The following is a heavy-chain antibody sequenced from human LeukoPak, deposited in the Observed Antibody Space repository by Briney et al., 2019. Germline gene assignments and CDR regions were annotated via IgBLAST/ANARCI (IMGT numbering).Heavy chain of an antibody. CDR1: GFTFSSYG. Sequence: GGSLRLSCAASGFTFSSYGMHWVRQAPGKGLEWVAFIRYDGSNKYYADSVKGRFTISRDNSKNTLYLQMNSLRAEDTAVYYCAKDRDSSSWYYFDYWGQGTLVTVSS. CDR3: AKDRDSSSWYYFDY. D-gene: IGHD6-13*01. CDR2: IRYDGSNK. J-gene: IGHJ4*02. V-gene: IGHV3-30*02.